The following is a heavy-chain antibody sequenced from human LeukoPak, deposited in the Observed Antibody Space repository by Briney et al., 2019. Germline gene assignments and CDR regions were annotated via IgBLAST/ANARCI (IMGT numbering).Heavy chain of an antibody. CDR2: ISSSSSYI. D-gene: IGHD4-17*01. CDR3: ARDGEGPSTVTGLDAFDI. J-gene: IGHJ3*02. CDR1: GFTFSNYW. V-gene: IGHV3-21*01. Sequence: PGGSLRLSCAASGFTFSNYWMSWVRQAPGKGLEWVSSISSSSSYIYYADSVKGRFTISRDNAKNSLYLQMNSLRAEDTAVYYCARDGEGPSTVTGLDAFDIWGQGTMVTVSS.